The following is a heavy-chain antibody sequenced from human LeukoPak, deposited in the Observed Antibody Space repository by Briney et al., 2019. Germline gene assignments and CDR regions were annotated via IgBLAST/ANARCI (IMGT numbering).Heavy chain of an antibody. D-gene: IGHD2-21*01. CDR3: ARRGAIIQSRFDP. J-gene: IGHJ5*02. Sequence: PGGSLRLSCEASGFTFSRHWMHWVRRAPGRGLVWVSRIDSDGSTTSYADSAKGRFTVSRDNARNTLYLDMTGLRVDDTAVYYCARRGAIIQSRFDPWGQGTLVTVSS. V-gene: IGHV3-74*01. CDR2: IDSDGSTT. CDR1: GFTFSRHW.